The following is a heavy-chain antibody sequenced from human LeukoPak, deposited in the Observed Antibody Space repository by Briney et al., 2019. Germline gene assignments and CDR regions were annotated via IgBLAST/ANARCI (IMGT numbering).Heavy chain of an antibody. Sequence: PGGSLRLSCAASGFTFSSYSMNWVRQAPGKGLEWVSSISSSSSYIYYADSVKGRFTISRDNSKNTMYLQMNSLRVEDTAKYYCAKDLGYDYVWGEGNLYDCWGQGILVTVSS. CDR1: GFTFSSYS. V-gene: IGHV3-21*04. J-gene: IGHJ4*02. D-gene: IGHD3-16*01. CDR2: ISSSSSYI. CDR3: AKDLGYDYVWGEGNLYDC.